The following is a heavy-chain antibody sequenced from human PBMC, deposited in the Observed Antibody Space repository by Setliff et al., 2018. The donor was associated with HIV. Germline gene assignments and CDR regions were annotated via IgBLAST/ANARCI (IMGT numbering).Heavy chain of an antibody. CDR1: GGSISSHY. CDR2: IHSNGDI. Sequence: SETLSLTCTVSGGSISSHYWSWIRQPPGKGLEWIASIHSNGDIYYNPSLKSRVAVPVGTSGRQFSLKLTSVTAADTAVYYCARRRSPPSGFYSKYYMDVWGKGTTVTVS. V-gene: IGHV4-59*04. D-gene: IGHD3-22*01. CDR3: ARRRSPPSGFYSKYYMDV. J-gene: IGHJ6*03.